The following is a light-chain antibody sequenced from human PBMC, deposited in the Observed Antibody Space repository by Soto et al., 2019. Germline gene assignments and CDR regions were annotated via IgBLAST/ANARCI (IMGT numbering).Light chain of an antibody. CDR1: SSDVGSYNL. CDR3: CSYAGSSTFVV. V-gene: IGLV2-23*03. CDR2: EGS. J-gene: IGLJ3*02. Sequence: QSALTQSASVSGSPGQSITISCTGTSSDVGSYNLVSWYQRHPGKAPKLMIYEGSKRPSGVSNRFSGSKSGNTASLTISGLQAEDEADYYCCSYAGSSTFVVFGGGTKVTVL.